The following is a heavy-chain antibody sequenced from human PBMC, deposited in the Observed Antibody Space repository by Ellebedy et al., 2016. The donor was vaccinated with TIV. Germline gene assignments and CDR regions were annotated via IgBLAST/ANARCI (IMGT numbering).Heavy chain of an antibody. CDR3: ASKAAAYDLEN. CDR2: LQYDGTEV. J-gene: IGHJ4*02. CDR1: GFTFSYYG. Sequence: PGGSLRLSCAASGFTFSYYGFHWVPPAPGKVLDWVAFLQYDGTEVYYADSVKGRFSISRDNSKNTLFLQMNNLRTEDTAVYYCASKAAAYDLENWGQGTLVTVSS. V-gene: IGHV3-30*02. D-gene: IGHD2-2*01.